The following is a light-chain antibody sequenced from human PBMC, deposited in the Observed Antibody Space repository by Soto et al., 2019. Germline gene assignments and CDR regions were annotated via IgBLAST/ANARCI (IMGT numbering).Light chain of an antibody. CDR3: QQYHTYWWK. CDR2: KAS. J-gene: IGKJ1*01. Sequence: DIQMTQSPSTLSASVGDRVTITCRASQTIINWLAWYQQKPGKAPKLLIYKASTLEGEVPSRFSGSGSETEFTLTINSLQPDDSATYYCQQYHTYWWKFGQRTQVDI. CDR1: QTIINW. V-gene: IGKV1-5*03.